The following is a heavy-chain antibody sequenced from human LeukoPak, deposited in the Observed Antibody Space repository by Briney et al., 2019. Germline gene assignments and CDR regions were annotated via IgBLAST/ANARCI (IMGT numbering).Heavy chain of an antibody. Sequence: PSQTLSLXCTVSGGSISSGDYYWSWIRQPPGKGLEWIGYIYYSGSTYYNPSLKSRVTISVDTSKNQFSLKLSSVTAADTAVYYCARAHSGTSLVEYWGQGTLVTVSS. V-gene: IGHV4-30-4*08. CDR2: IYYSGST. J-gene: IGHJ4*02. D-gene: IGHD1-26*01. CDR1: GGSISSGDYY. CDR3: ARAHSGTSLVEY.